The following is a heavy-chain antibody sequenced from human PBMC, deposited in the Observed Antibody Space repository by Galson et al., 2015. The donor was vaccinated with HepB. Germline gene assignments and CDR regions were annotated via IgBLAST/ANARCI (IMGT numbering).Heavy chain of an antibody. V-gene: IGHV1-69*13. CDR1: GGTFSSYA. J-gene: IGHJ6*02. CDR2: IIPIFGTA. D-gene: IGHD5-18*01. Sequence: SVKVSCKASGGTFSSYAISWVRQAPGQGLEWMGGIIPIFGTANYAQKFQGRVTITADESTSTAYMELSSLRSEDTAVYYCARGESGYSYVPYYYGMDVWGQGTTVTVSS. CDR3: ARGESGYSYVPYYYGMDV.